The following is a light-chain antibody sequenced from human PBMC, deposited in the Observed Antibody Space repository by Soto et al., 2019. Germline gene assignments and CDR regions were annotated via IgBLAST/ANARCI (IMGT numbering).Light chain of an antibody. Sequence: QSALTQTASVSGSPGQSITMSCTGTRSDVGGYNLVSWYQQHPGKAPRLLIHDDIKRPSGVSDRFSGSKSGNTASLTISGLQAEDEADYYCSSYAGSITLVFGGGTKLTVL. CDR1: RSDVGGYNL. V-gene: IGLV2-23*01. J-gene: IGLJ2*01. CDR3: SSYAGSITLV. CDR2: DDI.